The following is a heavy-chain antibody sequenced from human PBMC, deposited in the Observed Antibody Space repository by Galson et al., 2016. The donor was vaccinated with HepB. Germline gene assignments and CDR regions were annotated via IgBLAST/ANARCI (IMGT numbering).Heavy chain of an antibody. CDR3: ASQGSGSSNWFGP. CDR2: IYHSGTT. Sequence: TLSLTCTVSGGSISGTNWWSWVRQPPGKGLEWIGEIYHSGTTNYSPSLKSRVTISVDTSKNQFSLKLTSATAADTAVYYCASQGSGSSNWFGPWGRGTLVTVSS. J-gene: IGHJ5*02. V-gene: IGHV4-4*02. D-gene: IGHD6-19*01. CDR1: GGSISGTNW.